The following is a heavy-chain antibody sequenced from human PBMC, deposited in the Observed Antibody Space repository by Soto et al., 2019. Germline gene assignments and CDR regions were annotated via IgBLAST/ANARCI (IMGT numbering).Heavy chain of an antibody. CDR2: ISTSGFNT. CDR3: ATKWWSKIY. D-gene: IGHD2-15*01. CDR1: GFTFSNYA. J-gene: IGHJ4*02. V-gene: IGHV3-23*01. Sequence: TGGSLRLSCAASGFTFSNYAMSWVRQAPGKGLEWVSTISTSGFNTYYADSVKGRFIISRDNSKNTLYVQMSSLRVEDTAVYYCATKWWSKIYWGQGTLVTVSS.